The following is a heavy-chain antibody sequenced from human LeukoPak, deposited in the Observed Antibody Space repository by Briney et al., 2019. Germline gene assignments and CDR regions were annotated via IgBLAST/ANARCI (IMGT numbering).Heavy chain of an antibody. CDR2: ISSSSSYI. J-gene: IGHJ4*02. Sequence: GGSMRLSCAASGFTFSSYSVNCVSQPAGRGLEWVSSISSSSSYIYYADSVKGRFTISRDNAKKSLYLQMNSLRAEDTAVYYCARDSSSWNYWGQGTLVTVSS. D-gene: IGHD6-13*01. CDR3: ARDSSSWNY. V-gene: IGHV3-21*01. CDR1: GFTFSSYS.